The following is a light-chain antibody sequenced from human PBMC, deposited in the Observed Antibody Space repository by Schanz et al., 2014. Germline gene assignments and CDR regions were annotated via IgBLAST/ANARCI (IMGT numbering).Light chain of an antibody. CDR1: SSDVGGYNF. CDR3: SAWDDSLSGPV. CDR2: EVS. Sequence: QSALTQPPSASGSPGQSVTISCTGTSSDVGGYNFVSWYQQHPGKAPKLIIYEVSKRPSGVPDRFSGSKSANTASLTVSGLQAEDEADYYCSAWDDSLSGPVFGGGTKLTVL. J-gene: IGLJ2*01. V-gene: IGLV2-8*01.